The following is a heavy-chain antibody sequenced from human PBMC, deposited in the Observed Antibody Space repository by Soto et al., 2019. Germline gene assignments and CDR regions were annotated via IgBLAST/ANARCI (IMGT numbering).Heavy chain of an antibody. D-gene: IGHD2-8*01. J-gene: IGHJ5*02. CDR2: IKQDGSET. CDR3: ARFSEMVATRT. CDR1: GFTFSSYW. V-gene: IGHV3-7*01. Sequence: VQLVESGGGLVQPGGSLRLSCETSGFTFSSYWMSWVRQAPGKGLEWVANIKQDGSETYYLESVKGRFTISRDNTKKSVFLQMNNMRAEDTALYYCARFSEMVATRTWCQGTLVTVS.